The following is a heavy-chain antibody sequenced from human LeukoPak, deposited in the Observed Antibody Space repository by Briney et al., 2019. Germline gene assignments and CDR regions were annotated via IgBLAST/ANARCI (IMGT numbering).Heavy chain of an antibody. Sequence: GGSLRLSCAASEFTFDDYAMHWVRQAPGKGLEWVSGISWNSGSIGYADSVKGRFTISRDNAKNSLYLQMNSLRAEDTALYYCAKGVPSYYDFWSGYYGLGPNWFDPWGQGTLVTVSS. V-gene: IGHV3-9*01. J-gene: IGHJ5*02. D-gene: IGHD3-3*01. CDR3: AKGVPSYYDFWSGYYGLGPNWFDP. CDR2: ISWNSGSI. CDR1: EFTFDDYA.